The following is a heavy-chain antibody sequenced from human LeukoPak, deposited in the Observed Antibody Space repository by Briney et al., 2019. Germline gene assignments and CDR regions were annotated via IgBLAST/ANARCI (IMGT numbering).Heavy chain of an antibody. CDR1: GGSISSYY. V-gene: IGHV4-59*08. CDR3: ARHVGGSGWSLGY. D-gene: IGHD6-19*01. Sequence: SETLSLTCTVSGGSISSYYWSWIRQPPGKGLEWIGYIYYSGSTNYNPSLKSRVTISVDTSKNQFSLKLSSVTAADTAVYYCARHVGGSGWSLGYWGQGTLVAVSS. J-gene: IGHJ4*02. CDR2: IYYSGST.